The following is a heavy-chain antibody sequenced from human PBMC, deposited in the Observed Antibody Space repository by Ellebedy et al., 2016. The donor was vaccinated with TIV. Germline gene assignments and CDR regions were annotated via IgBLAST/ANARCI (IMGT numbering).Heavy chain of an antibody. V-gene: IGHV1-24*01. J-gene: IGHJ4*02. CDR3: ATDGVTGARFRAGFDF. CDR1: GNTLSELA. D-gene: IGHD2-21*02. CDR2: FDPDDGET. Sequence: AASVKVSCKVSGNTLSELAIHWARQAPGKGLEWMGTFDPDDGETIYAQNFQARLSLTEDTFTDTASLELRSLTSYDTAVYYCATDGVTGARFRAGFDFWGQGLLVTVSS.